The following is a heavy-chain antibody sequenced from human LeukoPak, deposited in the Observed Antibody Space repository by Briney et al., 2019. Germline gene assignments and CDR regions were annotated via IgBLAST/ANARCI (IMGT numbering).Heavy chain of an antibody. CDR3: ARGMFTSLGGYNYVNRPTYNMDV. J-gene: IGHJ6*03. CDR2: IYYSGST. CDR1: GGSISSYY. D-gene: IGHD5-18*01. Sequence: PSETLSLTCTVSGGSISSYYWSWIRQPPGKGLEWIGYIYYSGSTNYSPSLKSRVTISVNTSKNQFSLKLSSVTDADTAVYYCARGMFTSLGGYNYVNRPTYNMDVWGKGTRVTVSS. V-gene: IGHV4-59*01.